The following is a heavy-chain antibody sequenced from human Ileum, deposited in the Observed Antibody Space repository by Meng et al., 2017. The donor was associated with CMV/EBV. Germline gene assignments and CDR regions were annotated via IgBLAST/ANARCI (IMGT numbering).Heavy chain of an antibody. CDR1: FVFSNYA. CDR3: STDLSFGNSWYRRPGGS. CDR2: ITGGGIHT. J-gene: IGHJ5*02. V-gene: IGHV3-23*01. D-gene: IGHD6-13*01. Sequence: FVFSNYAMSWVRQAPGKGLEWVSSITGGGIHTYYADSAKGRFTISRDNSKNTLYLQMNSLRAEDTAVYYCSTDLSFGNSWYRRPGGSWGQGTLVTVSS.